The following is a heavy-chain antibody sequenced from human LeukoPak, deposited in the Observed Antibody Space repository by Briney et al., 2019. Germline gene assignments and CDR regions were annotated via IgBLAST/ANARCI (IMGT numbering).Heavy chain of an antibody. D-gene: IGHD5-24*01. CDR1: GFTFDDYA. CDR2: ISWNSGSI. V-gene: IGHV3-9*01. Sequence: GGSLRLSCAASGFTFDDYAMPWVRQAPGKGLEWVSGISWNSGSIGYADSVKGRFTISRDNAKNSLYLQMNSLRAEDTALYYCAKDSRWLQSNAFDIWGQGTMVTVSS. J-gene: IGHJ3*02. CDR3: AKDSRWLQSNAFDI.